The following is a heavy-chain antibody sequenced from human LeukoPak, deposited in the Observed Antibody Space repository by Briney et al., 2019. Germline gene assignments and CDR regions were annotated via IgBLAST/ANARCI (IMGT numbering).Heavy chain of an antibody. CDR1: GCTFSDFA. Sequence: GGTLRLSCTASGCTFSDFAMNWVRQAPGKGVEWVGFIRSKDHGRTTEYAASVRGIFIISTVDSKTSAYLQMNSLKTEDTAVYYCNRWHCSGVSHSNFWGQGTLVTVSS. V-gene: IGHV3-49*04. CDR3: NRWHCSGVSHSNF. CDR2: IRSKDHGRTT. D-gene: IGHD2-15*01. J-gene: IGHJ4*02.